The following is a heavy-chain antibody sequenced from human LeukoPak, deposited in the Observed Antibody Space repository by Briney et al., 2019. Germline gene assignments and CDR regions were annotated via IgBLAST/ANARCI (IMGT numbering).Heavy chain of an antibody. CDR2: TNHSGST. J-gene: IGHJ5*02. Sequence: PSETLSLTCAVYGGSFSGYYWSWIRQPPGKGLEWIGETNHSGSTNYNPSLKSRVTISVDRSKNQFSLKLSSVTAADTAVYYCARSGLSFDPWGQGTLVTVSS. CDR1: GGSFSGYY. CDR3: ARSGLSFDP. V-gene: IGHV4-34*01. D-gene: IGHD3-10*01.